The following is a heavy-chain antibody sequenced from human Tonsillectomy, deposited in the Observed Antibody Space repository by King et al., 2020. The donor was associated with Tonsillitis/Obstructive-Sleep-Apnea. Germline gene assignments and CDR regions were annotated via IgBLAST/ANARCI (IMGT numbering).Heavy chain of an antibody. D-gene: IGHD2-21*01. CDR3: ARVYCGGDCYPFDY. J-gene: IGHJ4*02. V-gene: IGHV1-18*01. CDR2: ISAYNGNT. CDR1: GYTFTSYF. Sequence: VQLVESGAEVRKPGASVKVSCKASGYTFTSYFITWVRQAPGQGLEWMGWISAYNGNTNYAQNLQGRVTRTTDTSTTTAYMELRSLRSDVTAGYYCARVYCGGDCYPFDYWGQGTLVTVSS.